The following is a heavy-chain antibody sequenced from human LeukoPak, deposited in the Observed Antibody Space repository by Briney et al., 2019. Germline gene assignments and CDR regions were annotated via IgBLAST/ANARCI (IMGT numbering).Heavy chain of an antibody. V-gene: IGHV3-21*01. Sequence: GGSLRLSCAASGFTFSSYSMNWVRQAPGKGLEWVSSISSSSSYIYYADSVNGRFTISRDNAKNSLYLQMNSLRAEDTAVYYCARDADCSSTSCYFRSDYYYYYMDVWGKGTTVTVSS. CDR2: ISSSSSYI. J-gene: IGHJ6*03. D-gene: IGHD2-2*01. CDR1: GFTFSSYS. CDR3: ARDADCSSTSCYFRSDYYYYYMDV.